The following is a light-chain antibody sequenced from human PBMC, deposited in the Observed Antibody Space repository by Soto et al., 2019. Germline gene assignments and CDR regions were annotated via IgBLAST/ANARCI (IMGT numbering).Light chain of an antibody. CDR1: ESVTSF. CDR3: QQRSDLPRT. V-gene: IGKV3-11*01. J-gene: IGKJ1*01. Sequence: EIFLTQSPATLSLSPCERATLSCRASESVTSFLAWYQQKPGQAPRLLIYDASNRATGISARFSGSGSGTDFTLTISSLEPEDFAVYYCQQRSDLPRTFGQGTKVESK. CDR2: DAS.